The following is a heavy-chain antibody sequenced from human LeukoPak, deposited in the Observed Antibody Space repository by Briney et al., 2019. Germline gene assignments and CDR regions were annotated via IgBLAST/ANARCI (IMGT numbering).Heavy chain of an antibody. CDR2: INWNGGST. Sequence: GGSLRLSCAASGFTFDDYGMSWVRQAPGKGLEWVSGINWNGGSTGYADSVKGRFTISRDNAKNSLYLQMNSLRAEDTALYHCARRTVWGSYRYMDVWGKGTTVTVSS. CDR1: GFTFDDYG. CDR3: ARRTVWGSYRYMDV. J-gene: IGHJ6*04. D-gene: IGHD3-16*02. V-gene: IGHV3-20*01.